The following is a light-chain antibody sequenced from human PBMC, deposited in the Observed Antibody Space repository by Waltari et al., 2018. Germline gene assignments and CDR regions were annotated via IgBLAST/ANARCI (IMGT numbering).Light chain of an antibody. CDR3: ATWDARLTAVV. Sequence: QSVVTQSPSASGAPGQRVTIACSGSNSNIGSSTVNWYQKVTGTAPRLLIYSNDQRPSGVPDRFSASKSGTSASLAISGLQSEDEADYYCATWDARLTAVVFGGGTKVTVL. CDR2: SND. V-gene: IGLV1-44*01. CDR1: NSNIGSST. J-gene: IGLJ2*01.